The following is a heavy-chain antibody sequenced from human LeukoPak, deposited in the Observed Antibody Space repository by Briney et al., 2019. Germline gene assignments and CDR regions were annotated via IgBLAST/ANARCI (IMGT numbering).Heavy chain of an antibody. Sequence: PSETLSLTCTVSGGSISSYYWSWIRQPAGKGLEWIGRIYTSGSTNYNLSLKSRVTMSVDTSKNQFSLKLSSVTAADTAVYYCARLVVVTHPTGAFDIWGQGTMVTVSS. D-gene: IGHD4-23*01. J-gene: IGHJ3*02. CDR1: GGSISSYY. CDR3: ARLVVVTHPTGAFDI. CDR2: IYTSGST. V-gene: IGHV4-4*07.